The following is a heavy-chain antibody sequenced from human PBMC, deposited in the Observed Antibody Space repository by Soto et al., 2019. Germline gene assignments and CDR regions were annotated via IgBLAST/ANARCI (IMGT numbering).Heavy chain of an antibody. V-gene: IGHV3-7*01. D-gene: IGHD3-9*01. Sequence: PGGSLRVSSAASWVTFSTYWMTWVRQTPGKGLEWVANIKRDGREKYYVDSVKGRFTISRDNGKNSLHLQMSSLRVEDTAVYRGARVGVWWHLRYWPDYWGQGTLFTVSS. CDR3: ARVGVWWHLRYWPDY. J-gene: IGHJ4*02. CDR1: WVTFSTYW. CDR2: IKRDGREK.